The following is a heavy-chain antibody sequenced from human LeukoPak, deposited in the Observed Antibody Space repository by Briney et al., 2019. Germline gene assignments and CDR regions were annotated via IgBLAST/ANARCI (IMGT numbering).Heavy chain of an antibody. CDR1: GGSISSYY. CDR3: ARQTGNFDY. V-gene: IGHV4-59*08. J-gene: IGHJ4*02. D-gene: IGHD7-27*01. Sequence: SETLSLTCTVSGGSISSYYWSWIRQPPGKGLEWIGYIYYSGSTNYNPSLKSRVTTSVDTSKNQFSLKLSSVTAADTAVYYCARQTGNFDYWGQGTLVTVSS. CDR2: IYYSGST.